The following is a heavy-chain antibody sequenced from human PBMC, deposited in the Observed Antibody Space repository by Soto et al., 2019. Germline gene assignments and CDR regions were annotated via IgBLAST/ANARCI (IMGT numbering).Heavy chain of an antibody. CDR1: GSTFPNYP. V-gene: IGHV3-30-3*01. D-gene: IGHD6-13*01. Sequence: VQLVESGGGVIHPGKSLRLSCAASGSTFPNYPMHWVRQTPDNGLEWVAVISHDGVNKNSADSVKGRFTISRDNSRNTLYLQMDSLRVEDTAMYYCVRCGYSSSWERLDPWGQGTLVTVSS. J-gene: IGHJ5*02. CDR3: VRCGYSSSWERLDP. CDR2: ISHDGVNK.